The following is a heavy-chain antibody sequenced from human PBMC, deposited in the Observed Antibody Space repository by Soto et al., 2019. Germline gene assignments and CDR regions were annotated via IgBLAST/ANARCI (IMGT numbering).Heavy chain of an antibody. D-gene: IGHD3-16*02. CDR1: GFSFSSYG. V-gene: IGHV3-33*01. CDR2: IWYDGSNK. J-gene: IGHJ1*01. CDR3: ARGPSLYYDYVWGSYLFQH. Sequence: GGSLRLSCAASGFSFSSYGMHWVRQAPGKGLEWVAVIWYDGSNKYYADSVKGRFTISRDNSKNTLYLQMNSLRAEDTAVYYCARGPSLYYDYVWGSYLFQHWGQGTLVTVSS.